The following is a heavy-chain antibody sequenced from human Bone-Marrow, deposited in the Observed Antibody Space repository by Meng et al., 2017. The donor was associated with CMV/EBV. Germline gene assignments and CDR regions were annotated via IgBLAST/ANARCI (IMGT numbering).Heavy chain of an antibody. CDR1: GFTFSSYG. V-gene: IGHV3-20*04. Sequence: GGSLRLSCAASGFTFSSYGMHWVRQAPGKGLEWVSGINWNGGSSGYIDSVKGRFTISRDNAQNSLYLQRNSLRAEDTALYYCARVGYSNLKGDYYYAMDVWGQGTTVTVSS. CDR2: INWNGGSS. D-gene: IGHD4-11*01. J-gene: IGHJ6*02. CDR3: ARVGYSNLKGDYYYAMDV.